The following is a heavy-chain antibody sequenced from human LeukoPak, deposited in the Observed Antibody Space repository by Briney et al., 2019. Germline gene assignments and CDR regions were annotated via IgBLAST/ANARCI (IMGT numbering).Heavy chain of an antibody. D-gene: IGHD3-22*01. CDR3: AREHYYDTFGYYRDFDY. J-gene: IGHJ4*02. V-gene: IGHV3-30*19. Sequence: GGSLRLSCAASGFTFSSYGMHWVRQAPGKGLEWVALISHDGSNKYYADSVKGRFTVSRDNSKNTLYLQMDSLRTEDTAIYYCAREHYYDTFGYYRDFDYWGQGSLVTVSS. CDR1: GFTFSSYG. CDR2: ISHDGSNK.